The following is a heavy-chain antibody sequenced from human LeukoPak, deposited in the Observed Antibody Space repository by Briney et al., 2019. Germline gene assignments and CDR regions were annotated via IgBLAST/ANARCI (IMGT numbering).Heavy chain of an antibody. D-gene: IGHD4-17*01. V-gene: IGHV1-69*13. J-gene: IGHJ4*02. CDR1: GGTFSSYA. Sequence: GASVKVSCKASGGTFSSYAISWVRQAPGQGLEWMGGIIPIFGTANYAQKFQGRVTITADESTSTAYRELSSLRSEDTAVYYCAGTTVTTCLDYWGQGTLVTVSS. CDR3: AGTTVTTCLDY. CDR2: IIPIFGTA.